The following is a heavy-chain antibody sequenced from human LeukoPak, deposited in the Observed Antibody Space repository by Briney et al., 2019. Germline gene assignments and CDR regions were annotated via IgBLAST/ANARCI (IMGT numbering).Heavy chain of an antibody. CDR2: IYYSGST. CDR3: ATTYGSRGYGY. D-gene: IGHD3-22*01. Sequence: SGTLSLTCGVSGGSISGTNWWSWVRQPPGKGLEWIGYIYYSGSTNYNPSLKSRVTISVDTSKNQFSLKLNSVTAADTAVYYCATTYGSRGYGYWGQGTLVTVSS. J-gene: IGHJ4*02. CDR1: GGSISGTNW. V-gene: IGHV4-4*02.